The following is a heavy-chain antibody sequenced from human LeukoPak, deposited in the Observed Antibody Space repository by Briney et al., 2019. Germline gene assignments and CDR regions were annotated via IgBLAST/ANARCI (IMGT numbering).Heavy chain of an antibody. D-gene: IGHD3-10*01. CDR2: ISAYNGNT. CDR3: ARDVITMVRGVNLACGY. J-gene: IGHJ4*02. V-gene: IGHV1-18*01. CDR1: GYTFTSYG. Sequence: EASVKVSCKASGYTFTSYGISWVRQAPGQGLEWMGWISAYNGNTNYAQKLQGRVTMTTDTSTSTAYMELRSLRSDDTAVYYCARDVITMVRGVNLACGYWGQGTLVTVSS.